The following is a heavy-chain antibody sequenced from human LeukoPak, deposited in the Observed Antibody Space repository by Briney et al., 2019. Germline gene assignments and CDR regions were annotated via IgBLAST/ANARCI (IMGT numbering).Heavy chain of an antibody. V-gene: IGHV1-18*01. Sequence: ASVKVSCKASGYTFTSYGISWVRQAPGQGLEWMGWISAYNGNTNYAQKLQGRVTMTTDTSTSTAYMELRSLRSDDTAVYYCATVLDYYDSSGPSYYFDYWGQGTLVTVSS. CDR2: ISAYNGNT. CDR3: ATVLDYYDSSGPSYYFDY. J-gene: IGHJ4*02. CDR1: GYTFTSYG. D-gene: IGHD3-22*01.